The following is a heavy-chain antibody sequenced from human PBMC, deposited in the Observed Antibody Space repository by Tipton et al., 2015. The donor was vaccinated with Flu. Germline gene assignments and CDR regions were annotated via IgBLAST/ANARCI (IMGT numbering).Heavy chain of an antibody. D-gene: IGHD6-13*01. V-gene: IGHV3-23*01. CDR1: GFTFSRNG. Sequence: SLRLSCAASGFTFSRNGMSWVRQAPGKGLEWVASISGPGDTTYYADSVKGRFTISRDNSKNTLYMQMNSLRAEETAVYYCAKDDDFSTNWFDMDVWGQGTTVTVS. CDR3: AKDDDFSTNWFDMDV. J-gene: IGHJ6*02. CDR2: ISGPGDTT.